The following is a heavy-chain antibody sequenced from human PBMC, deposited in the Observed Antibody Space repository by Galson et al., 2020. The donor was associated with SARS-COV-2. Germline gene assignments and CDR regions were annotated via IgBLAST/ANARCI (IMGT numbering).Heavy chain of an antibody. CDR2: INHSGST. J-gene: IGHJ6*03. V-gene: IGHV4-34*01. CDR1: GGSFSGYY. CDR3: ARGGYSSSWYGSKGMDV. Sequence: SETLSLTCAVYGGSFSGYYWSWIRQPPGNGLEWIGEINHSGSTNYNPSLKSRVTISVDTSKNQFSLKLSSVNAADTAVYSCARGGYSSSWYGSKGMDVWGKGTTVTVSS. D-gene: IGHD6-13*01.